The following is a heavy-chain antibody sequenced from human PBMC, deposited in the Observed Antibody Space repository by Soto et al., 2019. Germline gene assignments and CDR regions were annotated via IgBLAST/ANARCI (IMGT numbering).Heavy chain of an antibody. CDR2: IYYSGST. J-gene: IGHJ5*02. CDR1: GGSISSYY. D-gene: IGHD3-10*01. Sequence: QVQLQESGPGLVKPSETLSLTCTVSGGSISSYYWSWIRQPPGKGLEWIGYIYYSGSTNYNPSLKSRVTISVDTSKNQFSLKLSSVTAADTAVYYCARGGITMVRGVYNWFDPWGQGTLVTVSS. CDR3: ARGGITMVRGVYNWFDP. V-gene: IGHV4-59*01.